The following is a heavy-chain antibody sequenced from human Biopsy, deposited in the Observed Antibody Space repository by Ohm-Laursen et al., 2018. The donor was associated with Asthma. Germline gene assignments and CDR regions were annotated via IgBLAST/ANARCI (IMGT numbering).Heavy chain of an antibody. D-gene: IGHD6-13*01. J-gene: IGHJ5*02. Sequence: SSVKVSCKASGYTFIDCHIHWMRQAPGQGLEWMGRINPNSGGTNYAQKFQGRVTITRDTSISTAYMEVSRLRSDDTAVYYCARGQKSAGDRWYDPWGQGTLVTVSS. CDR1: GYTFIDCH. V-gene: IGHV1-2*06. CDR3: ARGQKSAGDRWYDP. CDR2: INPNSGGT.